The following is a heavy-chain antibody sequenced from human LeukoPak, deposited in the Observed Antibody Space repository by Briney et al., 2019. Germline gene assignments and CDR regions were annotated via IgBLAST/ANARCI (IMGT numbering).Heavy chain of an antibody. CDR1: GFTFSSYS. CDR3: ATDIIVVVPAALDY. D-gene: IGHD2-2*01. Sequence: NPGGSLRLSCAASGFTFSSYSMNWVRQAPGKGLEWVSSISSSSYIYYADSVKGRFTISRDNAKNSLYLQMNSLRAEDTAVYYCATDIIVVVPAALDYWGQGTLVTVSS. CDR2: ISSSSYI. J-gene: IGHJ4*02. V-gene: IGHV3-21*01.